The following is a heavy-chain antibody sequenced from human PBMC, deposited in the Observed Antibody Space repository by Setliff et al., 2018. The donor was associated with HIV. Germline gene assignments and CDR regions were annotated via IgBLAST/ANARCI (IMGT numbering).Heavy chain of an antibody. CDR2: IYHSGST. CDR3: ASHDIVAMVGFDY. D-gene: IGHD5-12*01. CDR1: GGSISSSNW. Sequence: SETLSLTCAVSGGSISSSNWWSWVRQSPGKGLEWIGEIYHSGSTDYNPSLKSRVTISVDKSKNQFSLKLSSVTAADTAVYYCASHDIVAMVGFDYWGQGTLVTVSS. V-gene: IGHV4-4*02. J-gene: IGHJ4*02.